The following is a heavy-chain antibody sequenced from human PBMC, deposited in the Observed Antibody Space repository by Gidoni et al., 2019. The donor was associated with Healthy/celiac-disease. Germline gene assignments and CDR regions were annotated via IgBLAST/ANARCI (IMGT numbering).Heavy chain of an antibody. J-gene: IGHJ6*03. D-gene: IGHD3-10*01. V-gene: IGHV5-10-1*03. CDR2: IDPSDSYT. CDR1: GSSFTSYW. CDR3: ARQRDYGSGSYYYYMDV. Sequence: DVQLVQSGAEVKKPGASLRISWKGSGSSFTSYWISWVRQMPGKGLEWMGRIDPSDSYTNYSPSFQGHVTISADKSISTAYLQWSSLKASDTAMYYCARQRDYGSGSYYYYMDVWGKGTTVTVSS.